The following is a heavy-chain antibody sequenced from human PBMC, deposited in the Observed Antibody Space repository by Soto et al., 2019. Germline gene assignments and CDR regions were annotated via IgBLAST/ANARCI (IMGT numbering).Heavy chain of an antibody. D-gene: IGHD1-26*01. CDR1: RDTFPTYY. J-gene: IGHJ5*02. CDR2: INPHGGST. V-gene: IGHV1-46*01. CDR3: ARSSGGNFGIIIEGTNWFAP. Sequence: ASGKVSFKAPRDTFPTYYINCVRQSPGQGLEWMGVINPHGGSTAYAQKFKGRVTLTRDTSASTVYMEVSSLTSEDTAMYYCARSSGGNFGIIIEGTNWFAPWGQGTLVTVSS.